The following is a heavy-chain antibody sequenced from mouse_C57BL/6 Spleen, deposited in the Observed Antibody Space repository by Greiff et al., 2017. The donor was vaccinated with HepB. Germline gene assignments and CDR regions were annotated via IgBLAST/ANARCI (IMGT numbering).Heavy chain of an antibody. J-gene: IGHJ2*01. Sequence: DVQLQESGPGLVKPSQSLSLTCSVTGYSITSGYYWNWIRQFPGNKLEWMGYISYDGSNNYNPSLKNRISITRDTSKNQFFLKLNSVTTEDTATYYCARVGWLPPFDYWGQGTTLTVSS. D-gene: IGHD2-2*01. V-gene: IGHV3-6*01. CDR1: GYSITSGYY. CDR2: ISYDGSN. CDR3: ARVGWLPPFDY.